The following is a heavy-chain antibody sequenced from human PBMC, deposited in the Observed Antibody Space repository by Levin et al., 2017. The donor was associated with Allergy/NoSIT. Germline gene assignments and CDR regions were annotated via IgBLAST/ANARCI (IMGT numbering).Heavy chain of an antibody. CDR1: GGTFSSYA. CDR3: AFHPLLYDSSGYPRVLYYFDY. J-gene: IGHJ4*02. D-gene: IGHD3-22*01. Sequence: ASVKVSCKASGGTFSSYAISWVRQAPGQGLEWMGGIIPIFGTANYAQKFQGRVTITADESTSTAYMELSSLRSEDTAVYYCAFHPLLYDSSGYPRVLYYFDYWGQGTLVTVSS. V-gene: IGHV1-69*13. CDR2: IIPIFGTA.